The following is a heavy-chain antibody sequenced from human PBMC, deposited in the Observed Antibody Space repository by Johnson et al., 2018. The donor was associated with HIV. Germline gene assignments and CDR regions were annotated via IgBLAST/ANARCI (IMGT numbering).Heavy chain of an antibody. CDR1: GFTFSSYG. D-gene: IGHD6-6*01. Sequence: QVQLVESGGGLVKPGGSLRLSCAASGFTFSSYGMHWVRQAPGKGLEWVAVIWYDGSNKYYADSVKGRFTISRDNSKNTLYLQMNSLKTEDTAVYSCTTALGVAARRVDAFDIWGQGTMVTVSS. CDR2: IWYDGSNK. J-gene: IGHJ3*02. CDR3: TTALGVAARRVDAFDI. V-gene: IGHV3-33*01.